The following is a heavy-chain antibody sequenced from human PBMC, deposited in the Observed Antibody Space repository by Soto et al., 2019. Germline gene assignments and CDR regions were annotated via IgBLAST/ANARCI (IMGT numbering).Heavy chain of an antibody. CDR1: GFTFSSYA. J-gene: IGHJ4*02. Sequence: PGGSLRLSCAASGFTFSSYAMSWVRQAPGKGLEWVSAISGSGGSTYYADSVRGRFTISRDNSKNTLYLQMNSLRAEDTAVYYCARLRVTGTDFDYWGQGTLVTVSS. CDR3: ARLRVTGTDFDY. D-gene: IGHD1-7*01. CDR2: ISGSGGST. V-gene: IGHV3-23*01.